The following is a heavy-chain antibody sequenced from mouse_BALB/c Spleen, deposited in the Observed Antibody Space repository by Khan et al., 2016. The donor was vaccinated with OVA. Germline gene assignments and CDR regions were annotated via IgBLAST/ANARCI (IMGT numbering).Heavy chain of an antibody. CDR1: GYTFINYW. Sequence: QIQLVQSGAELAKPGASVKMSCKASGYTFINYWILWVKQRLGQGLEWIGYINPSTGYTEYNQNFKDKATLTADKSSSPAYMQLSSLTSEDSAVYDCARRGLRWDFDYWGQGTTLTVSA. CDR3: ARRGLRWDFDY. V-gene: IGHV1-7*01. J-gene: IGHJ2*01. CDR2: INPSTGYT. D-gene: IGHD1-1*01.